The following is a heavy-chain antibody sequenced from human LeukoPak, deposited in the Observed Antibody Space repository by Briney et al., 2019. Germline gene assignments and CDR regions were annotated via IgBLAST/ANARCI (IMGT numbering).Heavy chain of an antibody. D-gene: IGHD6-6*01. J-gene: IGHJ4*02. CDR3: ARSAARGEGYFDY. Sequence: PSETLSLTCTVSGGSISSGGYYWSWIRQHPGKGLEWIGYIYYSGSTYYNPSLKSRVTISVDTSKNQFSLKLSSVNAADTAVYYCARSAARGEGYFDYWGQGTLVTVSS. CDR1: GGSISSGGYY. V-gene: IGHV4-31*03. CDR2: IYYSGST.